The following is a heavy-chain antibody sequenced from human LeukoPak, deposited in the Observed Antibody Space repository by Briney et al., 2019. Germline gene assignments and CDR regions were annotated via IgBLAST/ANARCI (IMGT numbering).Heavy chain of an antibody. D-gene: IGHD6-19*01. V-gene: IGHV1-2*02. CDR2: INPNRGGT. Sequence: GASVKVSCKASGYTFTGYYIHWARQAPGQGLEWMGWINPNRGGTNYAQKFQGRVTMTRDTSITTAYMELSRLRSDDTAVYYCARAGGWARGDYKADAFDIWGQGTMVTVSS. CDR3: ARAGGWARGDYKADAFDI. CDR1: GYTFTGYY. J-gene: IGHJ3*02.